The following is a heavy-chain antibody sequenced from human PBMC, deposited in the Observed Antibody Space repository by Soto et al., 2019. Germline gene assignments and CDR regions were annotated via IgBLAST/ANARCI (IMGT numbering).Heavy chain of an antibody. J-gene: IGHJ4*02. Sequence: GGSLRLSCAASGFTFGNAWMSWVRQAPGKGLEWVGRIKSKTDGGTTDYAAPVKGRCTISRDDSKNTLYLQMNSLKTEDTAVYYCTTDPGISWYVYCFDSWGQGTLVTVSS. D-gene: IGHD6-13*01. CDR2: IKSKTDGGTT. CDR1: GFTFGNAW. V-gene: IGHV3-15*01. CDR3: TTDPGISWYVYCFDS.